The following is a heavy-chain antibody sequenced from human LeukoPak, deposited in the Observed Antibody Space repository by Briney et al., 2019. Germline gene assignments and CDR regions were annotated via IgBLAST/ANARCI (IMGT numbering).Heavy chain of an antibody. J-gene: IGHJ6*03. CDR3: ARVAAAGYYYYYYMDV. V-gene: IGHV3-7*01. CDR1: GFTFSSYW. D-gene: IGHD6-13*01. CDR2: IKQDGSEK. Sequence: GGSLRLSCAASGFTFSSYWMSWVRQAPGKGLEWVANIKQDGSEKYYVDSVKGRFTISRDNAKNSLYLQMNSLRAEDTAVYYCARVAAAGYYYYYYMDVWGKGTTVTVSS.